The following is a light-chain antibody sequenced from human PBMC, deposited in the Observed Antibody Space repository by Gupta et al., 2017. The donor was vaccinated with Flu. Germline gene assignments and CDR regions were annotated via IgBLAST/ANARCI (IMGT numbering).Light chain of an antibody. CDR1: QVNGKS. J-gene: IGKJ2*01. CDR3: QHYGILLHT. Sequence: PSSLSSSVGDSVPITCQTSQVNGKSLNWYHQKPGTAPNLLIYDASNLHTGVPSRFSGSGSGTEFTLTISRLEPEDFGMYYCQHYGILLHTFGQGTKLDIK. CDR2: DAS. V-gene: IGKV1-33*01.